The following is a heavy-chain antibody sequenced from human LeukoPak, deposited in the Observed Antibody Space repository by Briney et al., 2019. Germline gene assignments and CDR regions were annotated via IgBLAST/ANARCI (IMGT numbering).Heavy chain of an antibody. J-gene: IGHJ3*02. CDR3: ARESQYFVVVPAAIRVGAFDI. CDR1: GFTFSDYY. CDR2: ISSSGSTI. Sequence: PGGSLRLSCAASGFTFSDYYMSWIRQAPGKGLEWVSYISSSGSTIYYADSVKGRFTISRDNAKNSLYLQMNSLRAEDTAVYYCARESQYFVVVPAAIRVGAFDIWGQGTMVTVSS. D-gene: IGHD2-2*02. V-gene: IGHV3-11*01.